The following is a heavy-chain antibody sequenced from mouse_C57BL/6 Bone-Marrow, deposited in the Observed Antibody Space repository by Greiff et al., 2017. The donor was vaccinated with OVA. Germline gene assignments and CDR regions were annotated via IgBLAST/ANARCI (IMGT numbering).Heavy chain of an antibody. D-gene: IGHD2-2*01. CDR2: ISSGGSYT. J-gene: IGHJ2*01. CDR1: GFTFSSYG. V-gene: IGHV5-6*01. Sequence: EVQLVESGGDLVKPGGSLKLSCAASGFTFSSYGMSWVRQTPDTRLEWVATISSGGSYTYYPDSVKGRFTISRDNAKNTLYLQMSSLKSEDTAMYYCARRRLRRDFDYWGQGTTLTVSS. CDR3: ARRRLRRDFDY.